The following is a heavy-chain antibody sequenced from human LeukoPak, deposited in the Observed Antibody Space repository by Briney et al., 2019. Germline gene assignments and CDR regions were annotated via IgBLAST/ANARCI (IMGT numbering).Heavy chain of an antibody. Sequence: GGSLRLSCAAPGFTVSSNYMSWVRQAPGKGLEWVSVIYSGGSTYYADSVKGRFTISRDNSKNTLYLQMNSLRAEDTAVYYCAVAYSSGWYSAFDYWGQGTLVTVSS. J-gene: IGHJ4*02. V-gene: IGHV3-66*01. D-gene: IGHD6-19*01. CDR1: GFTVSSNY. CDR3: AVAYSSGWYSAFDY. CDR2: IYSGGST.